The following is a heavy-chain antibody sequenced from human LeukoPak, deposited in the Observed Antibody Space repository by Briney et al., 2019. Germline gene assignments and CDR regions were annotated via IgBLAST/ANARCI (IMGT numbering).Heavy chain of an antibody. CDR2: INSDGSST. J-gene: IGHJ4*02. V-gene: IGHV3-74*01. CDR3: AREFPYSSTLRSPRPFDY. CDR1: GFTFSSYW. Sequence: GGSLRLSCAASGFTFSSYWMHWVRQAPGKGLVWVSRINSDGSSTSYAGSVKGRFTISRDNAKNTLYLQMNSLRAEDTAVYYCAREFPYSSTLRSPRPFDYWGQGTLVTVSS. D-gene: IGHD6-13*01.